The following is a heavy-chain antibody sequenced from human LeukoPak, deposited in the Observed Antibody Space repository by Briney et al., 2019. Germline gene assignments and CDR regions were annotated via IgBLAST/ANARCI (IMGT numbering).Heavy chain of an antibody. V-gene: IGHV4-34*01. CDR3: AREGAHYFYY. CDR1: GGSFSGYY. J-gene: IGHJ4*02. CDR2: INHSGST. Sequence: SEILSLTCAVYGGSFSGYYWSWVRQPPGKGLEWIGEINHSGSTNYNPSLKSRVTISVDTSKNQFSLKLSSVTAADTAVYYCAREGAHYFYYWGQGTLVTVSS. D-gene: IGHD3-16*01.